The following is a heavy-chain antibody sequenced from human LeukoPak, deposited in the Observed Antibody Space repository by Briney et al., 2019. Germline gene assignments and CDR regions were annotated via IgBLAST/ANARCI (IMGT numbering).Heavy chain of an antibody. CDR1: GFTFSSYA. CDR3: AKDQYDYVRGEFDY. Sequence: PGGSLRLSCAASGFTFSSYAMSWVRQAPGKGLKWVSAISGGGDSTSYADSVKGRFTISRDNSKNTLYLQMNSLRVEDTAVYYCAKDQYDYVRGEFDYWGQGTLVTVSS. J-gene: IGHJ4*02. CDR2: ISGGGDST. V-gene: IGHV3-23*01. D-gene: IGHD3-16*01.